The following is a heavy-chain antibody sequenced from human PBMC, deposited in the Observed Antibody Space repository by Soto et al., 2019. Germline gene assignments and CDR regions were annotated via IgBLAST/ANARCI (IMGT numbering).Heavy chain of an antibody. CDR3: ARAHAPTLPFDS. CDR1: GGSIRNGY. D-gene: IGHD2-15*01. CDR2: IFHSGNA. Sequence: PSETLFLTCTVAGGSIRNGYGLWIRQAPGKGLEWIGFIFHSGNAKYNPSLKSRVTISVDTSKNQFSLSLDSVTAADTAVYFCARAHAPTLPFDSWGQGTLVTVSS. J-gene: IGHJ4*01. V-gene: IGHV4-59*01.